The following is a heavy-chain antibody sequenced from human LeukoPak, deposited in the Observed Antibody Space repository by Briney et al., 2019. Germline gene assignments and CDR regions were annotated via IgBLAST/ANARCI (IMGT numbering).Heavy chain of an antibody. J-gene: IGHJ3*02. D-gene: IGHD3-22*01. CDR1: GFTFSSYA. Sequence: LTGGSLRLSCAASGFTFSSYAMSWVRQAPGKGLEWVSAISGSCGSTYYADSVKGRFTISRDNSKNTLYLQMNSLRAEDTAVYYCAKDGRRGYYYDSSGYPHGAFDIWGQGTMVTVSS. CDR2: ISGSCGST. CDR3: AKDGRRGYYYDSSGYPHGAFDI. V-gene: IGHV3-23*01.